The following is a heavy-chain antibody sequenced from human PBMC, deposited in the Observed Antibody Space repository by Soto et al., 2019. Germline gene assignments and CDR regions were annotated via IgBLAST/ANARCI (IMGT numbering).Heavy chain of an antibody. V-gene: IGHV3-30*18. J-gene: IGHJ4*02. CDR1: GFTFSSFG. D-gene: IGHD4-17*01. CDR2: LPYDGSKE. Sequence: GGSLRLSCAASGFTFSSFGMHWVRQAPGKGLEWVALLPYDGSKEYYADSVRGRFSVSRDNSKNTLYLQMNSLRVEDTAVYFCAKRLLRGTTLSVLDYWGRGTLVTVSS. CDR3: AKRLLRGTTLSVLDY.